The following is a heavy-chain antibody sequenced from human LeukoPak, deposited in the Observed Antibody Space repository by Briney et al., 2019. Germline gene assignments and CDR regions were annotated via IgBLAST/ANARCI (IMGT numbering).Heavy chain of an antibody. CDR3: ARDRDSGSYYEAFDI. D-gene: IGHD1-26*01. J-gene: IGHJ3*02. Sequence: GGSLRLSCAASGFTFSSYGMHWVRQAPGKGLEWVAVIWYDGSNKYYADSMKGRFTISRDISKNTLYLQVNSLRAEDTAIYYCARDRDSGSYYEAFDIWGQGTVVTVSS. V-gene: IGHV3-33*01. CDR2: IWYDGSNK. CDR1: GFTFSSYG.